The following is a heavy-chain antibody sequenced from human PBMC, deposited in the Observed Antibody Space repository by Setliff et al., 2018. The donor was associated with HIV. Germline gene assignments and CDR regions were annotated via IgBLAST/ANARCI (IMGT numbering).Heavy chain of an antibody. CDR1: GGSVSSVNYY. Sequence: SETLSLTCSVSGGSVSSVNYYWSWIRQPPGKGLEWIGYIHYTGSTTYNPSLKSRVTISVDTSKNQFSLKLKSVTAADTAVYYCARVTIPWGFNYYYMDVWGKGTTVTVSS. CDR2: IHYTGST. J-gene: IGHJ6*03. V-gene: IGHV4-61*01. CDR3: ARVTIPWGFNYYYMDV. D-gene: IGHD3-10*01.